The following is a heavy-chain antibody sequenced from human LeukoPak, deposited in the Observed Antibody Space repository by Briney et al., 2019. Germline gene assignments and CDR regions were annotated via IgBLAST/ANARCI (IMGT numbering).Heavy chain of an antibody. V-gene: IGHV6-1*01. CDR3: ARSARYNWNDLGWFDP. D-gene: IGHD1-20*01. J-gene: IGHJ5*02. CDR2: TYYRSKWYN. CDR1: GESVSSNSAA. Sequence: SQTLSLTCAISGESVSSNSAAWNWIRQSPSRGLEWLGRTYYRSKWYNDYAVSVKSRITINPDTSKNQFSLQLNSVTPEDTAVYYCARSARYNWNDLGWFDPWGQGTLVTVSS.